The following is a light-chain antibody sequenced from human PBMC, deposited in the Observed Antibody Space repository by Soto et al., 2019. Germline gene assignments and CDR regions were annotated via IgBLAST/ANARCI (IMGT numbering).Light chain of an antibody. J-gene: IGKJ3*01. Sequence: EIVMTQSPVTLSVSPGARATLSCTASQSVNNNVAWYQQKPGHTPRLLIYSASIGATGTPARFSGSGSGSGFTLTITSLQSEDCAVYYCQQYNKWPLNFGTGTKVDIK. CDR2: SAS. CDR1: QSVNNN. CDR3: QQYNKWPLN. V-gene: IGKV3-15*01.